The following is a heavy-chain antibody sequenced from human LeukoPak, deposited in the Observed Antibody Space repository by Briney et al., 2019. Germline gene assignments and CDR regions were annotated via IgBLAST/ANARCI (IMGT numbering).Heavy chain of an antibody. Sequence: GASVKVSCKASGYTFTGYYMHWVRQAPGQGLEWMGWINPNSGGTNYAQKLQGRVTMTTDTSTSTAYMELRSLRSDDTAVYYCARDSPGMATYYYYGMDVWGQGTTVTVSS. CDR3: ARDSPGMATYYYYGMDV. CDR2: INPNSGGT. D-gene: IGHD1-1*01. J-gene: IGHJ6*02. V-gene: IGHV1-2*02. CDR1: GYTFTGYY.